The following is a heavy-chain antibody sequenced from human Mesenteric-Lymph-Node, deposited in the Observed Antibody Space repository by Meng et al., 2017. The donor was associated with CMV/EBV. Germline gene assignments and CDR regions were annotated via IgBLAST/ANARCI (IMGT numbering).Heavy chain of an antibody. J-gene: IGHJ3*02. CDR1: LTLSGYW. D-gene: IGHD3-10*01. CDR3: AKCYYGSGSYYDYAFDI. CDR2: INSDGSTT. V-gene: IGHV3-74*01. Sequence: LTLSGYWMHWVRQAPGKGLVWVSRINSDGSTTSYADSEKGRFTISRENAKNSLYLQMNRLRAEETAVYYCAKCYYGSGSYYDYAFDIWGQGTMVTVSS.